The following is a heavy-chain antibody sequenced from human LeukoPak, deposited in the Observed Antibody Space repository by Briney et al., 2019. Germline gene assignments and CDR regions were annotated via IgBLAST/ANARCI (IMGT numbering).Heavy chain of an antibody. CDR2: ISNDGSTK. J-gene: IGHJ4*02. CDR3: ARGNNGVFDY. Sequence: PGGSLRLSCAASGFIFSNYAMHWVRQAPGKGLEWVAVISNDGSTKYYADSVKGRFTISRDNSKNTLYLQMNRLRTEDSAVYYCARGNNGVFDYWGQGALVTVSS. D-gene: IGHD4-23*01. V-gene: IGHV3-30-3*01. CDR1: GFIFSNYA.